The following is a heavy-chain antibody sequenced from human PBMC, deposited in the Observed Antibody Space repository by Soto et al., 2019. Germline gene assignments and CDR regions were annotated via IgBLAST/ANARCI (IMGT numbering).Heavy chain of an antibody. Sequence: ASVKVSCKASGGTFSSYTISWVRQAPGQGLEWMGRIIPILGIANYAQKIQGRVTITADKSTSTAYMEMSSLRSEDTAVYYCARGEGYSSSSLPRYYYYYYYMDVWGKGTTVTVSS. D-gene: IGHD6-6*01. CDR2: IIPILGIA. CDR1: GGTFSSYT. V-gene: IGHV1-69*02. CDR3: ARGEGYSSSSLPRYYYYYYYMDV. J-gene: IGHJ6*03.